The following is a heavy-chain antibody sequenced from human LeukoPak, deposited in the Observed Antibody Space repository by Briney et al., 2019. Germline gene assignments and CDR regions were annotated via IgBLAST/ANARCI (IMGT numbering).Heavy chain of an antibody. CDR1: GFTFSSYD. J-gene: IGHJ3*02. D-gene: IGHD3-3*01. CDR2: IGTAGDT. Sequence: GSLRLSCAASGFTFSSYDMHWVRQATGKGLEWVSAIGTAGDTYYPGSVKGRFTISRENAKNSLYLQMNSLRAEDTAVYYCARVVTIFGVVVAFDIWGQGTMVTVSS. V-gene: IGHV3-13*01. CDR3: ARVVTIFGVVVAFDI.